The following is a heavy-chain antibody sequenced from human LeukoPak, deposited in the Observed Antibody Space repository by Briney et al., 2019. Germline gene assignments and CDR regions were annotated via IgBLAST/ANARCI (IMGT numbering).Heavy chain of an antibody. J-gene: IGHJ4*02. D-gene: IGHD6-6*01. CDR1: GGTFSNYG. Sequence: ASVKVSCKASGGTFSNYGISWVRQVPGQGLEWMGRIVPVLGTTNYAPQFQGRVTLTKDDSTGTGYMELSSLSSEDTVVYYCARDSSGISARQAYFDYGGQGTLVTVPS. V-gene: IGHV1-69*11. CDR2: IVPVLGTT. CDR3: ARDSSGISARQAYFDY.